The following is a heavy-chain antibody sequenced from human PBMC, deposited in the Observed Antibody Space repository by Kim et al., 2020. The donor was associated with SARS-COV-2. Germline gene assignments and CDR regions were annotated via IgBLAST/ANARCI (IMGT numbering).Heavy chain of an antibody. CDR2: INHSGST. V-gene: IGHV4-34*01. Sequence: SETLSLTCAVYGGSFSGYYWSWIRQPPGKGLEWIGEINHSGSTNYNPSLKSRVTISVDTSKNQFSLKLSSVTAADTAVYYCAREGNYYYYMDVWGKGTT. CDR3: AREGNYYYYMDV. CDR1: GGSFSGYY. J-gene: IGHJ6*03.